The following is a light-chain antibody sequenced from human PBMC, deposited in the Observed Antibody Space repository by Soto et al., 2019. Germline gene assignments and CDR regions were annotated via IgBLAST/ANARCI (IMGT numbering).Light chain of an antibody. CDR1: SGSIASNY. CDR3: QSYDSSNQGV. Sequence: NFMLTQPHSVSESPGKTVTISCTRSSGSIASNYVQWYQQRPGSSPTTVIYEDNHRPSGVPERFSGSIDSSSNSASLTISRLRTEDDADYYCQSYDSSNQGVFGGGTKLTVL. CDR2: EDN. V-gene: IGLV6-57*01. J-gene: IGLJ3*02.